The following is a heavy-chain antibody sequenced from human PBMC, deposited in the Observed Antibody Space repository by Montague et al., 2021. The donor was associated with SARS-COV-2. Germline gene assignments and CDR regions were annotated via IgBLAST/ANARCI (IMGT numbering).Heavy chain of an antibody. V-gene: IGHV2-70*11. Sequence: PALVKPTQTLTLTCTFSGFSLSTSGMCVSWIRQPPGKALEWLARIDWDDGKYYSTSLKTRLTISKDTSKNQVVLIMTNMDPVDTATYYCARMRIAAAGSPFDIWGQGTMVTVSS. CDR1: GFSLSTSGMC. D-gene: IGHD6-13*01. CDR3: ARMRIAAAGSPFDI. J-gene: IGHJ3*02. CDR2: IDWDDGK.